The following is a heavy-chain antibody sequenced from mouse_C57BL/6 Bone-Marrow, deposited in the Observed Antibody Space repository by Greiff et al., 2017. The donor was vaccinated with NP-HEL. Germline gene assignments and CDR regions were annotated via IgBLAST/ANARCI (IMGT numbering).Heavy chain of an antibody. Sequence: EVHLVESGPGLAKPSQTLSLTCSVTGYSITSDYWNWIRKFPGNKLEYMGYISYSGSTYYNPSLKSRLSITRDTSKNQYYLQLNSVTTEDTATYYCARSPLWLRRNYYAMDYWGQGTSVTVSS. D-gene: IGHD2-2*01. CDR1: GYSITSDY. J-gene: IGHJ4*01. V-gene: IGHV3-8*01. CDR2: ISYSGST. CDR3: ARSPLWLRRNYYAMDY.